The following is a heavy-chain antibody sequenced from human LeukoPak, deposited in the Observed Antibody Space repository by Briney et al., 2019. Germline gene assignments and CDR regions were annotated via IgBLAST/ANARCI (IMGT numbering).Heavy chain of an antibody. V-gene: IGHV3-30*02. Sequence: PGGSLRLSCAASGFTFNIYGMHWVRQAPGKGLEWVAFIRYDGSNKNFADFVKGRVTISRDNSKNTLYLQMNSLRAEDTAVYYCATTGRAVGGGDNYCYMDVWGKGTTVTVSS. J-gene: IGHJ6*03. CDR2: IRYDGSNK. CDR3: ATTGRAVGGGDNYCYMDV. D-gene: IGHD3-10*01. CDR1: GFTFNIYG.